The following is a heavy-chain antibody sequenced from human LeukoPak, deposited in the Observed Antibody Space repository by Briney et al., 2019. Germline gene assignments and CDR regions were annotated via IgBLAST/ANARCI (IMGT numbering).Heavy chain of an antibody. D-gene: IGHD3-22*01. CDR3: AKEVVSMIVGVLYGMDV. J-gene: IGHJ6*02. CDR1: GYTFTGYY. Sequence: GASVKVSCKPSGYTFTGYYIHWVRQAPGQGPEWMGWINPNSGETSTAHKFQGRVTMTRDTSINTAYMELSRLTPDDTAVYYCAKEVVSMIVGVLYGMDVWGQGTAVTVSS. CDR2: INPNSGET. V-gene: IGHV1-2*02.